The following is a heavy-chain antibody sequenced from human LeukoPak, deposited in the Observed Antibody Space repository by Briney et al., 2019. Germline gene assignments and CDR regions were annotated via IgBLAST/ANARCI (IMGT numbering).Heavy chain of an antibody. V-gene: IGHV3-74*01. J-gene: IGHJ5*02. D-gene: IGHD4-17*01. CDR3: ARDQGYVHDYGDYSSWFDP. Sequence: QPGGSLRLSCAASGFTFSSYWMHWVRQAPGKGLVWVSRINSDGSSTSYADSVKGRFTISRDNAKNTLYLQMNSPRAEDTAVYYCARDQGYVHDYGDYSSWFDPWGQGTLVTVSS. CDR2: INSDGSST. CDR1: GFTFSSYW.